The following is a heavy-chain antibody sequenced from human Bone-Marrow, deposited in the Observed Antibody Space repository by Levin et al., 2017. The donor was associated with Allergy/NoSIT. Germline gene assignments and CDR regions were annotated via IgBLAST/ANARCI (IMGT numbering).Heavy chain of an antibody. CDR2: INHSGST. J-gene: IGHJ5*02. CDR3: ARGRVWVQRPALRGRAWFDP. CDR1: GGSFSGYY. V-gene: IGHV4-34*01. Sequence: NTSETLSLTCAVSGGSFSGYYWSWIRQPPGKGLEWMGEINHSGSTNYNPSLKSRVSISVDTSKNQFYLTLTSVIVADTAVYYCARGRVWVQRPALRGRAWFDPWGQGTLVTVS. D-gene: IGHD1-1*01.